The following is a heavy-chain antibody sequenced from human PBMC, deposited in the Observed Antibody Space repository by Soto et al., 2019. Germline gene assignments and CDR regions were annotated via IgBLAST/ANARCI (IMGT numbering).Heavy chain of an antibody. D-gene: IGHD2-15*01. CDR1: GFTFSNYG. CDR2: ISGSGGRT. Sequence: EVQVLESGGGLVQPGGSLRLSCAASGFTFSNYGMSWVRQAPGKGLEWVSSISGSGGRTYYSDSVKGRFTISRENSKNTLYLQTDSLRAEDTAFYYCAKSDCSGGSCYFPCDCWGQGTLVTVSS. CDR3: AKSDCSGGSCYFPCDC. J-gene: IGHJ4*02. V-gene: IGHV3-23*01.